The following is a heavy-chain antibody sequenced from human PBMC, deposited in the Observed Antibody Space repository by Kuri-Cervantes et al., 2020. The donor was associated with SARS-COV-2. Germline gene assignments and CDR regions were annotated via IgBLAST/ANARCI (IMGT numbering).Heavy chain of an antibody. D-gene: IGHD1-26*01. Sequence: GGSLRLSCAASGSTFSSYAMSWVRQAPGKGLEWVSAISGSGGSTYYADSVKGRFTISRDNSKNTLYLQMNSLRAEDTAVYYCAKGGGPGSYIPLDYWGQGTLVTVSS. J-gene: IGHJ4*02. V-gene: IGHV3-23*01. CDR1: GSTFSSYA. CDR3: AKGGGPGSYIPLDY. CDR2: ISGSGGST.